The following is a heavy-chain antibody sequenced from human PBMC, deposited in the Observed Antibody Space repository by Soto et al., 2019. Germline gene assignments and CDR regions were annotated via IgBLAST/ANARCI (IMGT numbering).Heavy chain of an antibody. CDR3: AKVSENGVGVSNFDP. D-gene: IGHD1-26*01. V-gene: IGHV3-23*01. CDR1: GFTFSSYA. Sequence: GGSLRLSCAASGFTFSSYAMSWVRQAPGKGLEWVSAISGSGGSTYYADSVKGRFTISRDNSKNTLYLQMNSLRAEDTAVYYCAKVSENGVGVSNFDPWGQGTLVTVLL. J-gene: IGHJ5*02. CDR2: ISGSGGST.